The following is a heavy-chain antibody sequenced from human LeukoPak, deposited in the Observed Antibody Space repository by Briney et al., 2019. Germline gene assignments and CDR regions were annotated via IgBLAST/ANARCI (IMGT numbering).Heavy chain of an antibody. CDR3: ARDWLRDGYPGDAFDI. D-gene: IGHD5-24*01. CDR2: IYHSGST. J-gene: IGHJ3*02. CDR1: GGSISSSNW. Sequence: SETLSLTCAVSGGSISSSNWWSWVRQPPGKGLEWIGEIYHSGSTNYNPSLKSRVTISVDKSKNQFSLKLSSVTAADTAVYYCARDWLRDGYPGDAFDIWGQGTMVTVSS. V-gene: IGHV4-4*02.